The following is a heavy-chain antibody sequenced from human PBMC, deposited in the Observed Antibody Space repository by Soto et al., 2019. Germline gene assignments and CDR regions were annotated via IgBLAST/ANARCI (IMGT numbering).Heavy chain of an antibody. D-gene: IGHD2-15*01. CDR1: GGTFSSYA. CDR3: ASVVVVAASFYYGMDV. CDR2: IIPIFGTA. V-gene: IGHV1-69*06. Sequence: GASVKVSCKASGGTFSSYAISWVRQAPGQGLEWTGGIIPIFGTANYAQKFQGRVTITADKSTSTAYMELSSLRSEDTAVYYCASVVVVAASFYYGMDVWGQGTTVTVSS. J-gene: IGHJ6*02.